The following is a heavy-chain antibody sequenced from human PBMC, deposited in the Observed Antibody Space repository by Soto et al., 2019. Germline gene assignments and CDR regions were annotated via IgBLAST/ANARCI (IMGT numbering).Heavy chain of an antibody. J-gene: IGHJ4*02. CDR3: AKSSAAAKIRSWADY. V-gene: IGHV3-23*01. Sequence: GGSLRLSCAASGFTFSSYAMSWVRQAPGKGLEWVSAISGSGGSTYYADSVKGRFTISRDNSKNTLYLQMNSLRAEDTAVYYCAKSSAAAKIRSWADYWGQGTLVTVSS. D-gene: IGHD6-25*01. CDR1: GFTFSSYA. CDR2: ISGSGGST.